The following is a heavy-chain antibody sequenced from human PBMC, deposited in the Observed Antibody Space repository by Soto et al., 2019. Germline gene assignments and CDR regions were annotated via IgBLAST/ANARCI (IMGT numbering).Heavy chain of an antibody. Sequence: QIQLVQSGAEVKKPGASVKVSCKASGYIFTSQGISWVRQAPGQGLEWMGWISTYNGNPNYAQKLQGRVTMTTNTSTTTAFLEVRSLTSDATAVYYCARGRTRALDYWGQGTPVIVSS. CDR1: GYIFTSQG. D-gene: IGHD1-7*01. CDR3: ARGRTRALDY. CDR2: ISTYNGNP. J-gene: IGHJ4*02. V-gene: IGHV1-18*01.